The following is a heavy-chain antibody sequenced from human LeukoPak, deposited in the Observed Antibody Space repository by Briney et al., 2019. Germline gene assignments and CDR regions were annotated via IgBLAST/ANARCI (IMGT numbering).Heavy chain of an antibody. J-gene: IGHJ6*03. V-gene: IGHV3-48*03. CDR1: GFTFSSYE. CDR2: ISSSGSTI. CDR3: ARVHYSGYEDYYYYYMDV. Sequence: PGGSLRLSCAASGFTFSSYEMNWVRQAPGKGLEWVSYISSSGSTIYYADSVKGRFTISRDNAKNSLYLQMNSLRAEDTAVYYCARVHYSGYEDYYYYYMDVWGKGTTVTISS. D-gene: IGHD5-12*01.